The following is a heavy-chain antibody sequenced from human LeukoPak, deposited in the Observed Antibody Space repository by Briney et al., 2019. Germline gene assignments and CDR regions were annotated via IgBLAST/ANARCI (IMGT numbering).Heavy chain of an antibody. CDR2: IYYSGST. CDR3: ARRGTGYYFDY. CDR1: GGSTSSSSYY. V-gene: IGHV4-39*01. Sequence: SETLSLTCTVSGGSTSSSSYYWGWIRQPPGKGLEWTGSIYYSGSTYYNPSLKSRVTISVDTSKNQFSLKLNSVTAADTAVYYCARRGTGYYFDYWGQGTLVTVSS. D-gene: IGHD3/OR15-3a*01. J-gene: IGHJ4*02.